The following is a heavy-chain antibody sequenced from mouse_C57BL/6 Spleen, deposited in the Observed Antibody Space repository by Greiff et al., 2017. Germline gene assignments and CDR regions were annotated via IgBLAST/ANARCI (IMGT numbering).Heavy chain of an antibody. Sequence: EVQLQQSGPELVKPGASVTISCKASGYSFPDYNMNWLKPSNGKSLEWIGVINPNYGTNSYNQKFKGKATLTVDQSSSPAYMQFNSLTSEDSAVYYCARGVVRDAMDYWGQGTSVTVSS. J-gene: IGHJ4*01. CDR2: INPNYGTN. V-gene: IGHV1-39*01. D-gene: IGHD1-1*01. CDR1: GYSFPDYN. CDR3: ARGVVRDAMDY.